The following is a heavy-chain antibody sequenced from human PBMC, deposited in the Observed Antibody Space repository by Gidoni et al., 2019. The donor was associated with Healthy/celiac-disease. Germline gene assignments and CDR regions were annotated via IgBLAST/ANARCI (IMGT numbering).Heavy chain of an antibody. CDR3: ARSDYYDSSGYSGGYYFDY. J-gene: IGHJ4*02. Sequence: QVQLVESGGGVVQPGRSLRLSCAASGFTFSSYGLPWVRQAPGKGLEWVAVLWYDGSNKSYADSVKCRFTISRDNSKNTLYLQMNSLRAEDTAVYYCARSDYYDSSGYSGGYYFDYWGQGTLVTVSS. V-gene: IGHV3-33*01. CDR2: LWYDGSNK. CDR1: GFTFSSYG. D-gene: IGHD3-22*01.